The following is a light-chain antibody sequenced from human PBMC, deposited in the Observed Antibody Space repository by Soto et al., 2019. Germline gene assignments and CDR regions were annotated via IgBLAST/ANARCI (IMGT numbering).Light chain of an antibody. V-gene: IGLV2-8*01. CDR2: EVS. Sequence: QSALTQPPSASGSPGQSVTISCTGTSSDVGGYNYVSWYQQHPGKAPKRMIYEVSKRPSGVPDRFSGSKSGNTASLTVSGLQAEDEADYYCSSYAGSNTPVVFGGGTKLTVL. J-gene: IGLJ2*01. CDR3: SSYAGSNTPVV. CDR1: SSDVGGYNY.